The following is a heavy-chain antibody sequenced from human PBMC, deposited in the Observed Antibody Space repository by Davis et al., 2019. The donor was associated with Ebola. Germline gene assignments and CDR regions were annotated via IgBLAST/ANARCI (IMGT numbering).Heavy chain of an antibody. Sequence: GESLKISCAASGFTFSGSAMHWVRQASGKGLEWVGRIRSKTNNYATAYSASVKGRFTVSRDDSKNTAYLQMNSLKTEDTAIYYCTTYSGSFKLDYWGQGTLVTVSS. V-gene: IGHV3-73*01. J-gene: IGHJ4*02. CDR1: GFTFSGSA. D-gene: IGHD1-26*01. CDR3: TTYSGSFKLDY. CDR2: IRSKTNNYAT.